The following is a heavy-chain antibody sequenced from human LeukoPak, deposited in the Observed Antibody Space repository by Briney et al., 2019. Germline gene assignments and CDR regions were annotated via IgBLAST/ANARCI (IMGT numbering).Heavy chain of an antibody. Sequence: SEPLSLTCTVSGGSISSYYWSWIRQPAGKGLEWIGRIYTSGSTNYNPSLQSRVTMSVDTSKNQFSLKLSSVTAADTAVYYCAREYCSSTSCYTYYYYYMDVWGKGTTVTVSS. V-gene: IGHV4-4*07. D-gene: IGHD2-2*02. CDR2: IYTSGST. CDR3: AREYCSSTSCYTYYYYYMDV. J-gene: IGHJ6*03. CDR1: GGSISSYY.